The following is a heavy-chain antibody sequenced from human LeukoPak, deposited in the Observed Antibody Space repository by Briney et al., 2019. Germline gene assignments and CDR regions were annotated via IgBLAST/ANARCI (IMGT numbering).Heavy chain of an antibody. CDR2: IYNSAIT. Sequence: SETLSLTCTVSAGSIKTYHWNWLRQPPGKGLEWIGNIYNSAITNYNPSLKSRVSISIDTSKNQFSLKLNSVTAADTAVYSCARLAGTTSGDYWGQGILVTVSA. J-gene: IGHJ4*02. V-gene: IGHV4-59*01. D-gene: IGHD1-7*01. CDR1: AGSIKTYH. CDR3: ARLAGTTSGDY.